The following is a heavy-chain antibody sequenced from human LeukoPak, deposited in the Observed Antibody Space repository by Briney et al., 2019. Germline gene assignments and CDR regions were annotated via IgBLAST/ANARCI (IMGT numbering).Heavy chain of an antibody. Sequence: SETLSLTCTVSGGSISSSSYYWGWIRQPPGKGLEWIGSIYYSGSTYYNPSLKSRVTISVDTSKNQFSLKLSSVTAADTAVYYCARVGYYYGSGSYLDNYYYYYMDVWGKGTTVTISS. V-gene: IGHV4-39*01. CDR2: IYYSGST. J-gene: IGHJ6*03. CDR3: ARVGYYYGSGSYLDNYYYYYMDV. CDR1: GGSISSSSYY. D-gene: IGHD3-10*01.